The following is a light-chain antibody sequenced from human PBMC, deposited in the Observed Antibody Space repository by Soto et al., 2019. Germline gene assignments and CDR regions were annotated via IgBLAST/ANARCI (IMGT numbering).Light chain of an antibody. J-gene: IGKJ1*01. CDR1: QSVSSN. CDR2: CAS. V-gene: IGKV3-15*01. Sequence: EIVMTQSPATLSLSPGERATLSCRASQSVSSNLAWYQQKPGQAPRLLIYCASTRATSIPARFSGSRSGTEFTLTISSLKYEDFAVYYCQQYNNWSPGTFGQGTKVEIK. CDR3: QQYNNWSPGT.